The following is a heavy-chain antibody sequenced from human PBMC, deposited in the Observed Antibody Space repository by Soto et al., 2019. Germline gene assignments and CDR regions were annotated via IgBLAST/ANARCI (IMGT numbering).Heavy chain of an antibody. J-gene: IGHJ3*02. Sequence: SETLSLTCTVSGGSISSYYWSWIRQPPGKGLEWIGYIYYSGSTNYNPSLKSRVTISVDTSKNQFSLRLSSVTAADTAVYYCARLTRPRAFDIWGQGTMVTVSS. CDR1: GGSISSYY. D-gene: IGHD3-9*01. CDR3: ARLTRPRAFDI. CDR2: IYYSGST. V-gene: IGHV4-59*01.